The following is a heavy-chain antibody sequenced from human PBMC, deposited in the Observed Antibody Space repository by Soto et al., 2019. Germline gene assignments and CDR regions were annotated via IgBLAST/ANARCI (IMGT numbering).Heavy chain of an antibody. CDR1: GSTFTSYA. CDR2: ISAYNGNT. V-gene: IGHV1-18*01. J-gene: IGHJ5*02. D-gene: IGHD2-15*01. CDR3: ARSIGGGSCP. Sequence: ASVKVSCTASGSTFTSYAISWVRQAPGQGLEWMGRISAYNGNTNYAQKLQGRVTMTRDTSTSTVYMELSSLRSEDTAVYYCARSIGGGSCPWGQGTLVTVSS.